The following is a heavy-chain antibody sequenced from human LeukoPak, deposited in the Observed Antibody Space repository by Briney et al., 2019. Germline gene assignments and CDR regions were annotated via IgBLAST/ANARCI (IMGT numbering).Heavy chain of an antibody. J-gene: IGHJ4*02. D-gene: IGHD6-13*01. CDR3: ARRGSSSSWAHFDY. V-gene: IGHV3-7*05. CDR1: GFTFSSYW. Sequence: PGGSLRLFCAASGFTFSSYWMTWVRQAPGKGLEWVANIKQDESEKYYVDSVKGRFTISRDNAKNSLYLQMNSLGVEDTAVYYCARRGSSSSWAHFDYWGQGTLVTVSS. CDR2: IKQDESEK.